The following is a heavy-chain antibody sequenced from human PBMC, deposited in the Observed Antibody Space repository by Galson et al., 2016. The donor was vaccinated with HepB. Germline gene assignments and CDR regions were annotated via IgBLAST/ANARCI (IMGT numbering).Heavy chain of an antibody. V-gene: IGHV3-69-1*02. Sequence: SLRLSCAASEFTFSNYDMNWVRQAPGKGLESDSSISSSTYIYYADSVKGRFTIPRDNAKNSLYLQMNSLLAEDTSFYYSARVFRDFDWTKIDALDLWGQETMVTVSS. J-gene: IGHJ3*01. CDR1: EFTFSNYD. CDR3: ARVFRDFDWTKIDALDL. D-gene: IGHD3-9*01. CDR2: ISSSTYI.